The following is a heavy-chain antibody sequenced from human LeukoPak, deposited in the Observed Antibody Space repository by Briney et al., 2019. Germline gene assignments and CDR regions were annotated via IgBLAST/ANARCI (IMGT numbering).Heavy chain of an antibody. CDR1: VGSFSGYY. V-gene: IGHV4-34*01. CDR3: AREREGYFDL. CDR2: INHSGST. Sequence: ETLSLTCAVYVGSFSGYYWTWIRQPPGKGLEWIGDINHSGSTNFNPSLKSRVSISVVTSKNQFSLKLSSVTAADTAVYYCAREREGYFDLWGRGTRVTVSS. J-gene: IGHJ2*01.